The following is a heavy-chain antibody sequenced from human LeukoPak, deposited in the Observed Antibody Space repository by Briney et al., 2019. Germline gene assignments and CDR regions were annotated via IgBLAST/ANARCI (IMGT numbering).Heavy chain of an antibody. V-gene: IGHV1-8*02. CDR2: MDPNRGNT. J-gene: IGHJ4*02. Sequence: ASVKVSCKASGYTFTSYDINWVRQAPGQGLEWMGWMDPNRGNTGYAHKFQGRVTMARSTSVSTAYMELSSLTSEDTAVYYCARDPHSLYSGYDWNYFDYWGQGTLVTVSS. D-gene: IGHD5-12*01. CDR1: GYTFTSYD. CDR3: ARDPHSLYSGYDWNYFDY.